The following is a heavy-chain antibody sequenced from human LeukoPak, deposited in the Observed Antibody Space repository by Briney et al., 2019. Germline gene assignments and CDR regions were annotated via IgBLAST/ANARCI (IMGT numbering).Heavy chain of an antibody. J-gene: IGHJ4*02. CDR1: GGSFSGYY. D-gene: IGHD3-10*01. CDR2: INHSGST. CDR3: ARGRGGYMVRGVVNDY. Sequence: SETLSLTCAVYGGSFSGYYWSWIRQPPGKGLEWIGEINHSGSTNYNPSLKSRVTISVDTSKNQFSLKLSSVTAADTAAYYCARGRGGYMVRGVVNDYWGQGTLVTVSS. V-gene: IGHV4-34*01.